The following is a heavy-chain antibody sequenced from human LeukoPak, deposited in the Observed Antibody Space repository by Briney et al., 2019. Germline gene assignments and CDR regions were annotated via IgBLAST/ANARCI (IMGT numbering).Heavy chain of an antibody. CDR1: GGSFSGYY. Sequence: PLETLSLTCAAYGGSFSGYYWSWIRQPPGKGLEWIGEINHSGSTNYNPSLKSRVTISVDTSKNQFSLKLSSVTAADTAVYYCARAGATSYGYYFDYWGQGTLVTVSS. D-gene: IGHD5-18*01. CDR3: ARAGATSYGYYFDY. CDR2: INHSGST. V-gene: IGHV4-34*01. J-gene: IGHJ4*02.